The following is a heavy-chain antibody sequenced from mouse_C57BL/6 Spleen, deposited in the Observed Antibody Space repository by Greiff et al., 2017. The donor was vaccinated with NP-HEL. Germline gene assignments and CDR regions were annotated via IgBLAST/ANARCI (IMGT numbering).Heavy chain of an antibody. D-gene: IGHD3-3*01. CDR3: AREGDVGDWYFDV. Sequence: EVQRVESGPGMVKPSQSLSLTCTVTGYSITSGYDWHWIRHFPGNKLEWMGYISYSGSTNYNPSLKSRISITHDTSKNHFFLKLNSVTTEDTATYYCAREGDVGDWYFDVWGTGTTVTVSS. CDR2: ISYSGST. J-gene: IGHJ1*03. V-gene: IGHV3-1*01. CDR1: GYSITSGYD.